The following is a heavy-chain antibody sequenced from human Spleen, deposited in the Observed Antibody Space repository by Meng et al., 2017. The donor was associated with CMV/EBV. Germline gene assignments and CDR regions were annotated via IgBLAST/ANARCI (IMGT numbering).Heavy chain of an antibody. V-gene: IGHV4-59*01. CDR3: ARLGVRPYCFDY. CDR1: GGSFSGYY. CDR2: MYYSGST. D-gene: IGHD3-3*01. Sequence: SETLSLTCAVYGGSFSGYYWTWIRQPPGKGLEWIGYMYYSGSTNYDPSLKSRVTISVDTSKNQFSLKLSSVTAADTAVYYCARLGVRPYCFDYWGQGTLVTVSS. J-gene: IGHJ4*02.